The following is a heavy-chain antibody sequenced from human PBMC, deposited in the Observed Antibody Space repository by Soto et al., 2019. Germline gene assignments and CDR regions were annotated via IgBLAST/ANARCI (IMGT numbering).Heavy chain of an antibody. CDR3: AKDAPLWTNYYYGMDV. V-gene: IGHV3-30*18. CDR1: GFTFSSYG. J-gene: IGHJ6*02. Sequence: QVQLVESGGGVVQPGRALRLSCAASGFTFSSYGMHWVRQAPGKGLEWVAVISYDGSNKYYADSVKGRFTISRDNSKNTLYLPMNSLRAEDTAVYYCAKDAPLWTNYYYGMDVWGQGTTVTVSS. CDR2: ISYDGSNK. D-gene: IGHD5-18*01.